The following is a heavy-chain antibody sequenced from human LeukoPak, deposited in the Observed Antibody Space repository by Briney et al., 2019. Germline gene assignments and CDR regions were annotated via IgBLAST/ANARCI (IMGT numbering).Heavy chain of an antibody. D-gene: IGHD2-2*01. CDR2: INHSGST. J-gene: IGHJ1*01. V-gene: IGHV4-34*01. Sequence: SETLSLTCAVYGGSLSGYYWSWVRQPPGKGLVWIGEINHSGSTNYNPSLKSRVTISVDTSKNQFSLKLSSVTAADTAVYYCARLVPAVTAEYFQHWGQGTLVTVSS. CDR1: GGSLSGYY. CDR3: ARLVPAVTAEYFQH.